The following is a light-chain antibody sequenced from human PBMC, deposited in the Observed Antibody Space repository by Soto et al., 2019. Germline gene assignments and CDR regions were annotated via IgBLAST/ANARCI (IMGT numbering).Light chain of an antibody. V-gene: IGLV1-44*01. CDR3: AAWDDSLNVVV. CDR1: SSNIGSNT. Sequence: QSVLTQPPSASGTPGQRVTISCSGSSSNIGSNTVDWYQHLPGTAPKLLIYSDSQRPSGVPDRLSGSKSDTSASLAISGLQSEDEAHYYCAAWDDSLNVVVFGGGTKLTVL. J-gene: IGLJ2*01. CDR2: SDS.